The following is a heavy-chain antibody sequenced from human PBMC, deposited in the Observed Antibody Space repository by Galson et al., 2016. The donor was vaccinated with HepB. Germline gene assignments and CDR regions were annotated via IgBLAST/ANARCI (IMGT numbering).Heavy chain of an antibody. CDR3: ARSPQWLEHFDY. D-gene: IGHD6-19*01. CDR1: GYTFANYY. V-gene: IGHV1-46*01. J-gene: IGHJ4*02. Sequence: SVKVSCKASGYTFANYYMHWVRLAPGQGLQWMGIINPTGSSTSYAQKFQGRVTLTRDTSTSTVYMELSSLRSEDTAVYYCARSPQWLEHFDYWGQGTLVTVSS. CDR2: INPTGSST.